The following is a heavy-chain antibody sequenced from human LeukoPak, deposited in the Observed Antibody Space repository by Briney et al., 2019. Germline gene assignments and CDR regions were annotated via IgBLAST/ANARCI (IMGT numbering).Heavy chain of an antibody. CDR3: ARVSQQLVTGGWFDP. D-gene: IGHD6-13*01. J-gene: IGHJ5*02. V-gene: IGHV4-4*07. Sequence: SETLSLTCTVSGGSISSYYWSWIRQPAGKGLEWIGRIYTSGSTNYNPSLKSRVTMSVDTSKNQFSLKLSSVTAADTAVYYCARVSQQLVTGGWFDPWGQGTLVTVSS. CDR2: IYTSGST. CDR1: GGSISSYY.